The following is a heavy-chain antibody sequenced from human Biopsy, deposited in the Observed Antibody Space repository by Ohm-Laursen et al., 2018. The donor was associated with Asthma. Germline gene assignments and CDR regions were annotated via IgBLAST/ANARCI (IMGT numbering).Heavy chain of an antibody. Sequence: SLRLSCSASGFTFSSYWMHWVRQAPGKGLVWVSRINSDGSSTSYADSVKGRFTISRDNAKNTPYLQMNSLRAEDTAVYYCARDLTMVQGGFADYWGQGTLVTVSS. CDR3: ARDLTMVQGGFADY. V-gene: IGHV3-74*01. J-gene: IGHJ4*02. CDR1: GFTFSSYW. D-gene: IGHD3-10*01. CDR2: INSDGSST.